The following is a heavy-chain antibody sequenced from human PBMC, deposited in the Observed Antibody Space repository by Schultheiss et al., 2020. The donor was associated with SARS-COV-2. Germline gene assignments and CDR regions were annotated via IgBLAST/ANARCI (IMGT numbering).Heavy chain of an antibody. CDR1: GGSISSSNW. CDR2: IYHSGST. CDR3: ARDRRYSSGSTPDDAFDI. V-gene: IGHV4-4*02. Sequence: SETLSLTCAVSGGSISSSNWWSWVRQPPGKGLEWIGEIYHSGSTNYNPSLKSRVTISVDKSKNQFSLKLSSVTAADTAVYYFARDRRYSSGSTPDDAFDIWGQGTMVTVSS. J-gene: IGHJ3*02. D-gene: IGHD6-19*01.